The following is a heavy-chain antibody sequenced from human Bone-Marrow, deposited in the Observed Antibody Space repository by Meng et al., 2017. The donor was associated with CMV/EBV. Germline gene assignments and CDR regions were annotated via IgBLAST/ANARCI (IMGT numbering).Heavy chain of an antibody. J-gene: IGHJ4*02. CDR3: ARETDLCGDTRCFRYYFDY. Sequence: SETLSLTCFVSSPSMASSPYYWGWIRQPPGKGLEWIGSIYFSGGTHYNSSLKSRVTISLDTSKNRFSLNLTSVTAADTAVYYCARETDLCGDTRCFRYYFDYWGQGMLVTVSS. D-gene: IGHD2-2*01. CDR2: IYFSGGT. CDR1: SPSMASSPYY. V-gene: IGHV4-39*07.